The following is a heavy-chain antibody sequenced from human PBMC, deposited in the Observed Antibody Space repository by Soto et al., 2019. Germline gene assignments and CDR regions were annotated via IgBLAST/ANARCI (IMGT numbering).Heavy chain of an antibody. CDR2: IYYSGST. Sequence: ETLSLTCTVSGCSISSYYWSWIRQPPGKGLEWIGYIYYSGSTNYNPSLKSRVTISVDTSKNQFSLKLSSVTAADTAVYYCARSYYDFWSGYYSWFDPWGQGTLVTVSS. V-gene: IGHV4-59*01. CDR1: GCSISSYY. CDR3: ARSYYDFWSGYYSWFDP. D-gene: IGHD3-3*01. J-gene: IGHJ5*02.